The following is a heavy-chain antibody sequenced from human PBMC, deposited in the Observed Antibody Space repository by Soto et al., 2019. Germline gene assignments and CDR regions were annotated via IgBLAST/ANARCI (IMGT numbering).Heavy chain of an antibody. J-gene: IGHJ4*02. V-gene: IGHV4-30-4*01. D-gene: IGHD7-27*01. Sequence: SETLSLTCTVSGGSITSDYSCWSWIRQPPGEGLDWIGHIFDSGTTYTNPSLRSQVAISLDTSKNHFSLTLSSVTAADTAVYYCARGPSGDKVHYWGQGALVTVSS. CDR3: ARGPSGDKVHY. CDR2: IFDSGTT. CDR1: GGSITSDYSC.